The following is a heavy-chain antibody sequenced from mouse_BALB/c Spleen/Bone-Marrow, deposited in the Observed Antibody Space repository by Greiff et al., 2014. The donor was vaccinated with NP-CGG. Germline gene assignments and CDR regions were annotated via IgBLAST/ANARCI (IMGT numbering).Heavy chain of an antibody. CDR1: GYTFTSYW. J-gene: IGHJ2*01. CDR3: AIDEHYLYY. CDR2: IYPGDGDT. Sequence: QVQLQQSGAELARPGASVKLSCKASGYTFTSYWMQWVKQRPGQGLEWIGAIYPGDGDTRYTQKSKGKPTLTADKSSSTAYMQLSSLASEDSAFYYCAIDEHYLYYWGQGTTLTVSS. V-gene: IGHV1-87*01.